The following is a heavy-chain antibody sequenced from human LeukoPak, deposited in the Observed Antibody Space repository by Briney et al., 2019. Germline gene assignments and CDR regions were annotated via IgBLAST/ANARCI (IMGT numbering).Heavy chain of an antibody. Sequence: SETLSLTCTVSGGSISSYYWSWIRQPPGKGLEWIGYIYHSGSTNYNPSLKSRVTISVDTSKNQFSLKLSSVTAADTAVYYCSRFSGWYRVFDYWGQGTLVTVSS. CDR2: IYHSGST. J-gene: IGHJ4*02. CDR3: SRFSGWYRVFDY. CDR1: GGSISSYY. D-gene: IGHD6-19*01. V-gene: IGHV4-59*08.